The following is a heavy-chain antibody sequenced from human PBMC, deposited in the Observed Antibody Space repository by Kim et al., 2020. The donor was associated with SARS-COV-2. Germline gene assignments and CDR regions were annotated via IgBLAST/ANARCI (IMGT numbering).Heavy chain of an antibody. CDR1: GGSISSYY. V-gene: IGHV4-59*13. D-gene: IGHD2-8*01. J-gene: IGHJ6*01. Sequence: ETLSLTCTVSGGSISSYYWNWIRQPPGKGLEWIGYIFYSGRTNYNPALKSRVTISVDTSKNQFSLKVNSVTPADTAVYYCARGENTYNNGYYYYYGMD. CDR3: ARGENTYNNGYYYYYGMD. CDR2: IFYSGRT.